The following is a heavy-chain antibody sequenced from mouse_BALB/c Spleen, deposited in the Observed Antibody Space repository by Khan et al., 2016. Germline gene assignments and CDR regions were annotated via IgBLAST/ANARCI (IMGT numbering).Heavy chain of an antibody. J-gene: IGHJ3*01. CDR3: TFYGNILAWFAY. CDR1: GFNIKDYY. Sequence: VQLQQSGAELVRSGASVKLSCTASGFNIKDYYIQWVKQKPEQGLEWIGWIDPENGDTGYVPKFQGKATMTADTSSNTAYLQLSSLTSETTAVYDCTFYGNILAWFAYWGQGTLVTVSA. D-gene: IGHD2-10*01. V-gene: IGHV14-4*02. CDR2: IDPENGDT.